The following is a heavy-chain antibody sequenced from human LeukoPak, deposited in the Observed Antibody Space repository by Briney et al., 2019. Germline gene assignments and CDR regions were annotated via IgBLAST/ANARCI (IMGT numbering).Heavy chain of an antibody. Sequence: PGGSLRLSCAASGFTVSNYYMSWVRQAPGKGLGWVSVIYSGGYTYYADSVKGRFTISRDNSINTLYLQMASLRAEDTAVYYCAKDLWIAVTGPGFDYWGQGTLVTVSS. CDR3: AKDLWIAVTGPGFDY. V-gene: IGHV3-66*01. D-gene: IGHD6-19*01. J-gene: IGHJ4*02. CDR1: GFTVSNYY. CDR2: IYSGGYT.